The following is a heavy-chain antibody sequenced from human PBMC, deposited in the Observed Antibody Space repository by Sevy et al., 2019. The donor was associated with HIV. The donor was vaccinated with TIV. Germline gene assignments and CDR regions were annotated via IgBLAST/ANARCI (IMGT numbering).Heavy chain of an antibody. CDR1: GGSIRSYY. Sequence: SETLSLTCAVSGGSIRSYYWSWIRQPAGKGLEWIGRIYSGGNTNYNASFKSRVTMSVDTSKNQSSLGLRSVTAADTAVYYCARDKGGSTWFLLDPWGQGRLVTVSS. V-gene: IGHV4-4*07. J-gene: IGHJ5*02. CDR2: IYSGGNT. CDR3: ARDKGGSTWFLLDP. D-gene: IGHD6-13*01.